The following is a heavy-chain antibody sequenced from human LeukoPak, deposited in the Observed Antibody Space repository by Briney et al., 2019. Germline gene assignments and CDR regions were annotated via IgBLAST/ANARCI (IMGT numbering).Heavy chain of an antibody. CDR3: VRVYDFWSGFYFDY. J-gene: IGHJ4*02. V-gene: IGHV3-30-3*01. CDR1: GFTFSSYA. D-gene: IGHD3-3*01. Sequence: GGSLRLSCAASGFTFSSYAMHWVRQAPGKGLEWVAVISYDGSNKYYADSVKGRFTISRDNAKNSLYLQMNSLRAEDTAVYYCVRVYDFWSGFYFDYWGQGTLVTVSS. CDR2: ISYDGSNK.